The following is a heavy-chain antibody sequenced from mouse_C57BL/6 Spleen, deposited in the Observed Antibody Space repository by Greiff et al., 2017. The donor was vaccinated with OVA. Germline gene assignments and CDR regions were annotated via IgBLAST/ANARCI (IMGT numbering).Heavy chain of an antibody. CDR3: TRSGGTAFAY. Sequence: QVQLQQSGAELVRPGASVTLSCKASGYTFTDYEMHWVKQTPVHGLEWIGAIDPETGGTAYHQKFKGKAILTADKSSSTAYMELRSLTSEDSAVYYCTRSGGTAFAYWGQGTLVTVSA. V-gene: IGHV1-15*01. CDR2: IDPETGGT. CDR1: GYTFTDYE. J-gene: IGHJ3*01. D-gene: IGHD3-2*02.